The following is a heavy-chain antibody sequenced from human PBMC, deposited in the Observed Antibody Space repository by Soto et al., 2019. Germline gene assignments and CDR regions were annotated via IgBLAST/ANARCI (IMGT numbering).Heavy chain of an antibody. J-gene: IGHJ4*02. CDR1: GFTFSSYA. Sequence: GGSLRLSCAASGFTFSSYAMHWVRQAPGKGLEYVSAISSNGGSTYYANSVKGRFTISRDNSKNTLYLQMGSLRAEDMAVYYCARAGFGVTYLFDYWGQGTLVTVSS. CDR2: ISSNGGST. V-gene: IGHV3-64*01. D-gene: IGHD3-10*01. CDR3: ARAGFGVTYLFDY.